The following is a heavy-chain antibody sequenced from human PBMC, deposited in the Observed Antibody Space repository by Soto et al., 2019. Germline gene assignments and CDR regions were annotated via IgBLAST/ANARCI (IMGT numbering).Heavy chain of an antibody. J-gene: IGHJ6*02. V-gene: IGHV3-11*01. D-gene: IGHD3-10*01. CDR3: ARVDGHMVRGGSHYYYYGMDV. CDR1: GFTFSDYY. CDR2: ISSSGSTI. Sequence: QVQLVESGGGLVKPGGSLRLSCAASGFTFSDYYMSWIRQAPGKGLEWVSYISSSGSTIYYADSVKGRFTISRDNAKNPLCLQMNSRRAEDTAVYYCARVDGHMVRGGSHYYYYGMDVWGQGTTVTVSS.